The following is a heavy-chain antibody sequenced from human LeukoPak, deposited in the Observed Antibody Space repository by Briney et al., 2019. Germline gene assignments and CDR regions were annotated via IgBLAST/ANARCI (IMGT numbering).Heavy chain of an antibody. CDR3: ARQSSGYSIDY. Sequence: SETLSLTCTVSGGSISSGSYYWSWIRQPPGKGLEWIGSIYHSGSTYYNPSLKSRVTISVDTSKNQFSLKLSSVTAADTAVYYCARQSSGYSIDYWGQGTLVTVSS. CDR2: IYHSGST. CDR1: GGSISSGSYY. V-gene: IGHV4-39*01. D-gene: IGHD3-22*01. J-gene: IGHJ4*02.